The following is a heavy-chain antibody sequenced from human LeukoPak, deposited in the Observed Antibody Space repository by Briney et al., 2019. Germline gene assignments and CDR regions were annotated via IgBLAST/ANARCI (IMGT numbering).Heavy chain of an antibody. D-gene: IGHD6-13*01. V-gene: IGHV3-23*01. Sequence: GGSLRLSCAASGFSFSNYGLSWVRQAPGRGLEWVSTIYDDGSKSYYADSVKGRFSISRDNSRNTLYLQMNTLRADDTAVYYCAKSGPVAAVISLFEYWGQGTLVTVSS. CDR3: AKSGPVAAVISLFEY. J-gene: IGHJ4*02. CDR1: GFSFSNYG. CDR2: IYDDGSKS.